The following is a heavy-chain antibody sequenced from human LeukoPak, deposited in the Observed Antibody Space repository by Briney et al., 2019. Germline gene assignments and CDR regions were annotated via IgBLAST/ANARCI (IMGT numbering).Heavy chain of an antibody. V-gene: IGHV1-46*01. CDR3: ARAGALYCSGGSCYDY. J-gene: IGHJ4*02. D-gene: IGHD2-15*01. CDR2: INPSGGST. CDR1: GYTFTSYY. Sequence: ASVKVSCKASGYTFTSYYMHWVRQAPGQGLEWMGIINPSGGSTSYAQKFQGRVTMTRDTSTSTDYMELSSLRSEDTAVYYCARAGALYCSGGSCYDYWGQGTLVTVSS.